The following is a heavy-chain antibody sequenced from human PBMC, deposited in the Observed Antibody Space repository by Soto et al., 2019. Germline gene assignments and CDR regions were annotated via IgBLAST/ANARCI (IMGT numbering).Heavy chain of an antibody. CDR1: GFTFSSYG. CDR2: IWYDGSNK. J-gene: IGHJ6*02. V-gene: IGHV3-33*01. D-gene: IGHD3-3*01. Sequence: GGSLRLSCAASGFTFSSYGMHWVRQAPGKGLEWVAVIWYDGSNKYYADSVKGRFTISRDNSKNTLYLQMNSLRAEDTAVYYCARDNGWSGYRAEVSYYYGMDVWGQGTTVTVSS. CDR3: ARDNGWSGYRAEVSYYYGMDV.